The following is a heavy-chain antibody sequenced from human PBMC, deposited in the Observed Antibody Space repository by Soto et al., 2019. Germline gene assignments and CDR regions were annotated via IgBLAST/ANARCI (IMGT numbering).Heavy chain of an antibody. CDR2: ISYDGSNK. J-gene: IGHJ6*02. CDR1: GFTFSSYG. CDR3: AKGLNLSSSGYYYYYYGMDV. Sequence: GGSLRLSCAASGFTFSSYGMHWVRQAPGKGLEWVAVISYDGSNKYYADSVKGRFTISRDNSKNTLYLQMNSLRAEDTAVYYCAKGLNLSSSGYYYYYYGMDVWGQGTTVTVSS. V-gene: IGHV3-30*18. D-gene: IGHD3-22*01.